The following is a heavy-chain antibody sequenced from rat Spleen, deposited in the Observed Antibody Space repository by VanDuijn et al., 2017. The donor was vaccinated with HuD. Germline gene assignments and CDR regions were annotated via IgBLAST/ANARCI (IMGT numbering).Heavy chain of an antibody. CDR2: ISNDGGNA. J-gene: IGHJ4*01. CDR3: AKGDYGYNSLYVMDA. D-gene: IGHD1-9*01. CDR1: GINFSNYY. Sequence: EVQLVESGGGLVQPGRSLKLSCAASGINFSNYYMAWVRQAPTKGLEWVASISNDGGNAYYRDSVKGRFTISRDNAKNTLYLQMDSLRSEDTATYYCAKGDYGYNSLYVMDAWGQGASVTVSS. V-gene: IGHV5-25*01.